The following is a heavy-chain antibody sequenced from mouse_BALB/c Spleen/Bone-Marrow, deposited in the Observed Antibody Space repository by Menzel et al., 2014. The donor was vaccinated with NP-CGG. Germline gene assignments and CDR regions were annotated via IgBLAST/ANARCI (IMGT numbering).Heavy chain of an antibody. D-gene: IGHD1-1*01. Sequence: VHLQQSGAELVKPGASVKLSCTASGFNIKDTYMYWVKQRPEQGLGWIGRIDPANGNTKYDPKFQGKATITADTSSNTAYLQLGSLTSEDTAVYYCARYRYYGSSYAMDYWGQGTSVTVSS. V-gene: IGHV14-3*02. CDR2: IDPANGNT. CDR1: GFNIKDTY. CDR3: ARYRYYGSSYAMDY. J-gene: IGHJ4*01.